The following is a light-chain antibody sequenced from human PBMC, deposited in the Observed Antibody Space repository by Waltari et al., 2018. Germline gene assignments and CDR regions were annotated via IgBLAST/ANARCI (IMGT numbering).Light chain of an antibody. CDR3: QSFDTNLSVI. J-gene: IGLJ2*01. V-gene: IGLV1-40*01. CDR2: TNT. CDR1: GSNIGAGYD. Sequence: QSVLTQPPSVSGAPEQGVTISCTGGGSNIGAGYDVHWYQQFPGTAPKLLIFTNTERPSGVPDRFSGSRSGASASLAITGLQAEDEGYYYCQSFDTNLSVIFGGGTKLTVL.